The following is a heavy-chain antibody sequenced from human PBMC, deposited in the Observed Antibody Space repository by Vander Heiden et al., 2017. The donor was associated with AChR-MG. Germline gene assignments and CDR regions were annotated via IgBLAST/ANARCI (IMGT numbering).Heavy chain of an antibody. J-gene: IGHJ3*01. Sequence: EVQLLESGGGLVQPGGSLRLSCAASGFTFSSYAMSWVRQAPGKGLEWVSAISGSGGSTYYADSVKGRFTISRDNSKNTLYLQMNSLRAEDTAVYYCAKTPYCSGGSCYGAGSWGQGTMVTVSS. CDR2: ISGSGGST. CDR3: AKTPYCSGGSCYGAGS. D-gene: IGHD2-15*01. CDR1: GFTFSSYA. V-gene: IGHV3-23*01.